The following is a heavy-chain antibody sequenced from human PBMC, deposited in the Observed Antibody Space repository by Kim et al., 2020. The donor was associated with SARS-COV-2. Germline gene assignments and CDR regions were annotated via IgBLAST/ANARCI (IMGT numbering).Heavy chain of an antibody. J-gene: IGHJ4*02. V-gene: IGHV5-51*01. CDR2: IYPGDSDT. CDR3: ARTHSSSSGDFDY. D-gene: IGHD6-6*01. CDR1: GYSFTSYW. Sequence: GESLKISCKGSGYSFTSYWIGWVRQMPGKGLEWMGIIYPGDSDTRYSPSSQGQVTISADKSISTAYLQWSSLKASDTAMYYCARTHSSSSGDFDYWGQGTLVTVSS.